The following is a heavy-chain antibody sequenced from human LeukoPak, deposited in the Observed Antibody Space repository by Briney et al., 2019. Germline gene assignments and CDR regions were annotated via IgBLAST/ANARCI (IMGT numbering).Heavy chain of an antibody. CDR1: GYTFTSYG. CDR3: ARDTVTTSKMGDYYYYYGMDV. Sequence: ASVKVSCKASGYTFTSYGISWVRQAPGQGLEWIGWISAYNGNTNYAQKLQGRVTMTTDTSTSTAYMELRSLRSDDTAVYYCARDTVTTSKMGDYYYYYGMDVWGQGTTVTVSS. J-gene: IGHJ6*02. V-gene: IGHV1-18*01. CDR2: ISAYNGNT. D-gene: IGHD4-11*01.